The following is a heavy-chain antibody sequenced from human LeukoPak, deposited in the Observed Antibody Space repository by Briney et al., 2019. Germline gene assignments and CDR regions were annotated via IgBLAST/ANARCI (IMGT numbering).Heavy chain of an antibody. V-gene: IGHV4-31*03. CDR1: GGSISSGGYY. D-gene: IGHD5-18*01. Sequence: PSETLSLTCTVSGGSISSGGYYWSWIRQHPGKGLEWIGYIYYSGSTYYNPSLKSRVTISVDTSKNQFSLKLSSVTAADTAVYYCARVLQLAGWFDPWGQGTLVTVSS. CDR2: IYYSGST. J-gene: IGHJ5*02. CDR3: ARVLQLAGWFDP.